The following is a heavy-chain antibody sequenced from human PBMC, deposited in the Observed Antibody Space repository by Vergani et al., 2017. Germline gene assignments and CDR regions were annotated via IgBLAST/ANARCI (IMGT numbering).Heavy chain of an antibody. Sequence: QVQLQQWGAGLLKPSETLSLTCAVYGGSFSGYYWSWIRQPPGKGLEWIREINHSGSTNYNPSLKSRVTISVDTSKNQFSLKLSSVTAADTAVYYCARGGRQWLGRTYFDYWGQGTLVTVSS. CDR1: GGSFSGYY. CDR3: ARGGRQWLGRTYFDY. J-gene: IGHJ4*02. D-gene: IGHD6-19*01. V-gene: IGHV4-34*01. CDR2: INHSGST.